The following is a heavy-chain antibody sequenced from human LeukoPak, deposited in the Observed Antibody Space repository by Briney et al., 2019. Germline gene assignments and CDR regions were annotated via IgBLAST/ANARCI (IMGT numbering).Heavy chain of an antibody. CDR3: ARGPSGGANNWFDP. Sequence: SETLSLTCTVSGGSISSYYWSWIRQPPGKGLEWIGYIYYSGSTNYNPSLKSRVTISVDMSKNHFSLKLTSVTAADTAVYYCARGPSGGANNWFDPWGQGIPVTVSS. J-gene: IGHJ5*02. V-gene: IGHV4-59*01. CDR2: IYYSGST. D-gene: IGHD2-15*01. CDR1: GGSISSYY.